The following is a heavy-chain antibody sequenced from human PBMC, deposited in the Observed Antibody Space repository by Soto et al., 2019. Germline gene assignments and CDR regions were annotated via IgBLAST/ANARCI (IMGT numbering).Heavy chain of an antibody. V-gene: IGHV3-48*03. D-gene: IGHD3-22*01. CDR3: ARDIDYYDSSGYQDY. CDR2: ISTSGKTI. Sequence: VRQAPVKGLEWVSYISTSGKTIHYADSVKGRFTISRDNAKNSLYLQTNSVRVEDTAVYYCARDIDYYDSSGYQDYWGQGTLVTVSS. J-gene: IGHJ4*02.